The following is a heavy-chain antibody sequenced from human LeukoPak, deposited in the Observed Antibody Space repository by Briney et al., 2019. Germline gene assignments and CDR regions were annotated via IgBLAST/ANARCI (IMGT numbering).Heavy chain of an antibody. V-gene: IGHV1-18*01. CDR3: ARSSGRYCSSTSCARTSDY. CDR1: GYTFTSYG. Sequence: ASVTVSCKASGYTFTSYGISWVRHAPAQGVEGMGWISTYNGNTNYAQKLQGRVTITTDTSTSKAYMKLRSLRSDDTAVYYCARSSGRYCSSTSCARTSDYWGQGTLVTVSS. CDR2: ISTYNGNT. D-gene: IGHD2-2*01. J-gene: IGHJ4*02.